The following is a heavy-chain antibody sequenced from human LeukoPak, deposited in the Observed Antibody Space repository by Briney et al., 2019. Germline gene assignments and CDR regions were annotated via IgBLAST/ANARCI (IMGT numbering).Heavy chain of an antibody. Sequence: TGGSLRLSCAASGFTFSSYSMNWVRQAPGKGLEWVSSISSSSSYIYYADSVKGRFTISRDNAKNSLYLQMNSLRADDTAVYYCARCAGTPQYYYYYYYMDVWGKGTTVTVSS. D-gene: IGHD1/OR15-1a*01. J-gene: IGHJ6*03. CDR1: GFTFSSYS. CDR3: ARCAGTPQYYYYYYYMDV. V-gene: IGHV3-21*01. CDR2: ISSSSSYI.